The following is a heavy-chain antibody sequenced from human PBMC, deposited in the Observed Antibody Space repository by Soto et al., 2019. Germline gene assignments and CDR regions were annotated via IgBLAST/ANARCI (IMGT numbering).Heavy chain of an antibody. V-gene: IGHV4-31*03. Sequence: PSETLSLTCTVSGGSISSGGYYWRWIRQHPGKGLEWIGYIHHSGSTYCSPSPKIRVTISVDTSKSQCSLKLSSVTAADTAVYYWARGSNPYYDFWSGYAYYYGMDVWGQGTTVTVSS. D-gene: IGHD3-3*01. CDR1: GGSISSGGYY. CDR3: ARGSNPYYDFWSGYAYYYGMDV. J-gene: IGHJ6*02. CDR2: IHHSGST.